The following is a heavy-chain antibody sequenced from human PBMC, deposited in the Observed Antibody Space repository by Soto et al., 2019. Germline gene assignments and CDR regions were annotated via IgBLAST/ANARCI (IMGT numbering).Heavy chain of an antibody. V-gene: IGHV4-4*02. CDR2: IYHSGST. CDR1: GGSISSSNW. J-gene: IGHJ6*02. D-gene: IGHD1-1*01. CDR3: ARGRTGTTLDYYYGMDV. Sequence: SETLSLTCAVSGGSISSSNWWSWVRQPPGKGLEWIGEIYHSGSTNYNPSLKSRVTISVDKSKNQFSLKLSSVTAADTAVYYCARGRTGTTLDYYYGMDVWGQGTTVTVSS.